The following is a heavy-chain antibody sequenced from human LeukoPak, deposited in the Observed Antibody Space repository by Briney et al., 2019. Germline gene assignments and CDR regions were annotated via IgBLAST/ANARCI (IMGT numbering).Heavy chain of an antibody. Sequence: PSETLSLTCAVYGGSFSGYYWSWIRQPPGKGLEWIGEINHSGSTNYNPSLKSRVAISVDTSKNQFSLKLSSVTAADTAVYYCARDLAAAGKGGSFDYWGQGTLVTISS. D-gene: IGHD6-13*01. V-gene: IGHV4-34*01. J-gene: IGHJ4*02. CDR2: INHSGST. CDR1: GGSFSGYY. CDR3: ARDLAAAGKGGSFDY.